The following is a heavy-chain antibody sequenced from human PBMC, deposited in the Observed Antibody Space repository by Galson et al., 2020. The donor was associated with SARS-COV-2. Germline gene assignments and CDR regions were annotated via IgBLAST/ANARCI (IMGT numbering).Heavy chain of an antibody. Sequence: ASVKDSCKASGYTFTSYGISWVRHAPGQGLEWMGWISANNGNTNYAQKLQGRVTMTTDTSTSTAYMELRSLRSDDTAVYYCARGHSPAYDFWSGYYSYYYYYMDVWGKGTTVTVSS. D-gene: IGHD3-3*01. V-gene: IGHV1-18*04. CDR3: ARGHSPAYDFWSGYYSYYYYYMDV. J-gene: IGHJ6*03. CDR1: GYTFTSYG. CDR2: ISANNGNT.